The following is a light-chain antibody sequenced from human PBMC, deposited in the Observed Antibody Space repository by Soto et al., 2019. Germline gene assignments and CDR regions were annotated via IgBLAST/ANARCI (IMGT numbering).Light chain of an antibody. CDR2: DVS. CDR1: SSDVGAYNY. J-gene: IGLJ2*01. V-gene: IGLV2-14*01. CDR3: CSYTTSSTVV. Sequence: QSALTQPASVSGSPGQSITISCTGTSSDVGAYNYVSWYQQYPGKAPKVIIYDVSNRPSGVSNRFSGSKSGNTASLTISGLQAEDEADYYCCSYTTSSTVVFGGGTKVTV.